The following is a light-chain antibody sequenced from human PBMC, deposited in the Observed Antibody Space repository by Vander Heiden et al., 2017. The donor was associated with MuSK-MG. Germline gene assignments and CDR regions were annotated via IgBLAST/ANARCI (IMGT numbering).Light chain of an antibody. V-gene: IGLV3-1*01. J-gene: IGLJ2*01. CDR1: NLGGKF. Sequence: SSELTQPPSVSVAPGQTASISCSGDNLGGKFVFWYQQRPGHPPLLVIYQDSKRPAGIPERFTGSNSGDTATLTISGTQAWDEGDYFCQTWDTNTAIFGGGTRQPVL. CDR2: QDS. CDR3: QTWDTNTAI.